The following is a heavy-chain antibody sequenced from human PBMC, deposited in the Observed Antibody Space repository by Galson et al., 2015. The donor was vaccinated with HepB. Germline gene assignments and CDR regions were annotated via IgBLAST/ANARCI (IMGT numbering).Heavy chain of an antibody. V-gene: IGHV3-15*01. CDR2: IKGNPDGGTT. D-gene: IGHD5-12*01. J-gene: IGHJ4*02. CDR1: GFTFTYAW. CDR3: TSTGRQGNSGYDWSF. Sequence: SLRLSCAASGFTFTYAWMTWVRQAPGKGLEWVGRIKGNPDGGTTDYSAPVKGRFTISRDDSKNMVFLQMSSLRTEDTGVYYCTSTGRQGNSGYDWSFWGQGALFTVSS.